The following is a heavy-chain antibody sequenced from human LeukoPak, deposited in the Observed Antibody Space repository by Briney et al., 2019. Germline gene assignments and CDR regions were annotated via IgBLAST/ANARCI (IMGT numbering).Heavy chain of an antibody. CDR1: GFTFSSYA. V-gene: IGHV3-30-3*01. CDR2: ISYDGSNK. Sequence: GRSLRLSCAASGFTFSSYAMHWVRQAPGKGLEWVAVISYDGSNKYYADSVEGRFTISRDNSKNTLYLQMNSLRAEDTAVYYCAREVDTDLEYFQHWGQGTLVTVSS. CDR3: AREVDTDLEYFQH. J-gene: IGHJ1*01. D-gene: IGHD5-18*01.